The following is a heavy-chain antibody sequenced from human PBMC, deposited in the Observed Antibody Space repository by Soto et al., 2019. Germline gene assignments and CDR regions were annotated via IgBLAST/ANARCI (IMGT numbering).Heavy chain of an antibody. V-gene: IGHV4-34*01. CDR1: GGSFSGYY. J-gene: IGHJ6*03. CDR2: INHSGST. D-gene: IGHD2-2*01. Sequence: SETLSLTCAFYGGSFSGYYWSWIRQPPGKGLEWIGEINHSGSTNYNPSLKSRVTISVDTSKNQLSLKLSSVTAADTAVYYCARGSVVVPAADDYYYYMDVWGKGTTVTVSS. CDR3: ARGSVVVPAADDYYYYMDV.